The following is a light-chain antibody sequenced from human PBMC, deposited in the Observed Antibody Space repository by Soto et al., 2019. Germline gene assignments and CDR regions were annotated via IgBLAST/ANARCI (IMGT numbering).Light chain of an antibody. CDR3: QQYDSSPRK. V-gene: IGKV3-20*01. CDR2: RTS. J-gene: IGKJ1*01. Sequence: EIVLAQSPVTLSLSPGEIAPLSCSARQSVSSSYLAWYQQKPGQAPRLLIYRTSNRATGIPDRFSGSGSGTDFTLTISRLEPEDFAVYWCQQYDSSPRKFGQGTKVDIK. CDR1: QSVSSSY.